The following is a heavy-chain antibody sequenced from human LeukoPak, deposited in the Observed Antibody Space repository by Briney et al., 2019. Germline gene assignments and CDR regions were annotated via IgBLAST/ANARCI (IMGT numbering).Heavy chain of an antibody. CDR1: GFTFSSYA. J-gene: IGHJ4*02. Sequence: GGSLRLSCAASGFTFSSYAMSWVRQAPGKGLEWGSAISGSGGSTYYADSVKGRFTISRDNSKNTLYLQMNSLRAEDTAVYYCAKDHSLSPMIVLDYWGQGTLVTVSS. V-gene: IGHV3-23*01. D-gene: IGHD3-22*01. CDR2: ISGSGGST. CDR3: AKDHSLSPMIVLDY.